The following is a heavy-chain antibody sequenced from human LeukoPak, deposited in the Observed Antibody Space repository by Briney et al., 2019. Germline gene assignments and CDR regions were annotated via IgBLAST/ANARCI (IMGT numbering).Heavy chain of an antibody. D-gene: IGHD2-2*01. CDR2: ISGSGGST. V-gene: IGHV3-23*01. Sequence: GGSLRLSCAASGFTFSSYAMSWVRQAPGKGLEWVSAISGSGGSTYYADSVKGRFTISRDNSKNTLNLQMNSLRAEGTAVYYCAKDRGVVVPAAIHDWGQGTLVTVSS. CDR1: GFTFSSYA. CDR3: AKDRGVVVPAAIHD. J-gene: IGHJ4*02.